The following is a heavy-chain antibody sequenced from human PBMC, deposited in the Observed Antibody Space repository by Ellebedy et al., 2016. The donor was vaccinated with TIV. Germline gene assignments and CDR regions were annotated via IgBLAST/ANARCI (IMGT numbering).Heavy chain of an antibody. CDR3: ARTYGWGYIDY. CDR1: GGSIRISSYY. CDR2: IYYSGSA. Sequence: MPSETLSLTCTVSGGSIRISSYYWGWIRQSPGQGLEWIGTIYYSGSAHYNPSLESRVTVSVDTSKNQFSLTLSSVTAADTAIYYCARTYGWGYIDYWGQGTLVTVSS. V-gene: IGHV4-39*01. J-gene: IGHJ4*02. D-gene: IGHD7-27*01.